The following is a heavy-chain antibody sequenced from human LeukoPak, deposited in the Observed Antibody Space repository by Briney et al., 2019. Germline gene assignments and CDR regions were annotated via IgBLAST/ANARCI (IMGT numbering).Heavy chain of an antibody. V-gene: IGHV3-73*01. CDR3: TRHTGDCSSTSCYGDPYFDY. Sequence: GGSLRLSCTASGFIFSNYGMHWVRQASGKGLEWVGRIRSKANSYATAYAASVKGRFTISRDDSKNTAYLQMNSLKTEDTAVYYCTRHTGDCSSTSCYGDPYFDYWGQGTLVTVSS. CDR1: GFIFSNYG. CDR2: IRSKANSYAT. D-gene: IGHD2-2*01. J-gene: IGHJ4*02.